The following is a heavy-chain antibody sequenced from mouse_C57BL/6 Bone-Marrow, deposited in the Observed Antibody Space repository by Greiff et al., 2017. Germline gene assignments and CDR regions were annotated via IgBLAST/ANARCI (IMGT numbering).Heavy chain of an antibody. CDR3: ARSYEYDYYTMDY. CDR1: GYTFTNYW. V-gene: IGHV1-64*01. CDR2: MHPNGGSP. J-gene: IGHJ4*01. D-gene: IGHD2-4*01. Sequence: QVQLQQPGAELVKPGASVKLSCKASGYTFTNYWMHWVKQRPGQGLEWIGMMHPNGGSPDYNEKFKSEVTLSVDKSARTAYMELSSLTSEDSAVYYRARSYEYDYYTMDYWGQGTSVTVSS.